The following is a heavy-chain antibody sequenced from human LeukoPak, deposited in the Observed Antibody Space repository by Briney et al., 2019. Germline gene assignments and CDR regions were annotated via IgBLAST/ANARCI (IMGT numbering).Heavy chain of an antibody. V-gene: IGHV3-23*01. CDR2: ISGSGGST. J-gene: IGHJ5*02. D-gene: IGHD2-2*01. Sequence: PGGSLRLSCAASGFTFSSYAMSWVRQAPGKGLEWVSAISGSGGSTYYADSVKGRFTISRDNSKNTLYLQMNSLRAEDTAVYYCAKADCSSTSCYEFDPWGQGTLVTVSS. CDR1: GFTFSSYA. CDR3: AKADCSSTSCYEFDP.